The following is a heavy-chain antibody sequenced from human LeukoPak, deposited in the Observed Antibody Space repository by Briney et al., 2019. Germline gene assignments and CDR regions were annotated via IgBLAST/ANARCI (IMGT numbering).Heavy chain of an antibody. D-gene: IGHD3-16*02. J-gene: IGHJ4*02. CDR1: GYTFTSYG. V-gene: IGHV1-18*01. CDR3: ARDPRYYDYVWGSYRYQYIDY. CDR2: ISGDNGNT. Sequence: ASVKVSCKASGYTFTSYGVSWVRQAPGQGLEWMGWISGDNGNTNYAQKFQGRVTMTTDTSTTTAYMEVRSLRSDDTAVYYCARDPRYYDYVWGSYRYQYIDYWGQGTLVTVTS.